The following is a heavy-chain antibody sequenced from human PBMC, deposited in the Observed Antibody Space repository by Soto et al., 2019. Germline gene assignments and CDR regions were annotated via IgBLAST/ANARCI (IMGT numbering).Heavy chain of an antibody. Sequence: GESLKISCKGSGYSFTSYWISWVRQMPGKGLEWMGRIDPSDSYTNYSPSFQGHVTISADRSISTAYLQWSSLKASDTAMYYCARTYYYDSSGFPFDYWGQGTLVTVS. J-gene: IGHJ4*02. V-gene: IGHV5-10-1*01. CDR2: IDPSDSYT. CDR3: ARTYYYDSSGFPFDY. D-gene: IGHD3-22*01. CDR1: GYSFTSYW.